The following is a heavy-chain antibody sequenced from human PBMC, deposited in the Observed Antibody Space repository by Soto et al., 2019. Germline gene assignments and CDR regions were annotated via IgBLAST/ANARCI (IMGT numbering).Heavy chain of an antibody. V-gene: IGHV4-34*01. CDR3: ARSPLGVVIENWFDP. D-gene: IGHD3-3*01. J-gene: IGHJ5*02. CDR1: GGAFRGYY. CDR2: INHSGST. Sequence: ETLSLPRAVYGGAFRGYYWSWIRQPPGKGLEWIGEINHSGSTNYNPSLKSRVTISVDTSKNQFSLKLSSVTAADTAVYYCARSPLGVVIENWFDPWGQGTLVTVSS.